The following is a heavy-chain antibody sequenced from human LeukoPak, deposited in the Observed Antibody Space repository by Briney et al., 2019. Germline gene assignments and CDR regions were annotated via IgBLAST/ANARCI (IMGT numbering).Heavy chain of an antibody. V-gene: IGHV1-24*01. CDR1: GYTLTELS. J-gene: IGHJ5*02. CDR2: FDPEDGET. Sequence: ASVKVSCKVSGYTLTELSMHWVRQAPGKGLEWMGGFDPEDGETIYAQKFQGRVTMTEDTSTDTAYMELSSLRSEDTAVYYCATDHGCSSTSCYARWFDHWGQGTLVTVSS. CDR3: ATDHGCSSTSCYARWFDH. D-gene: IGHD2-2*01.